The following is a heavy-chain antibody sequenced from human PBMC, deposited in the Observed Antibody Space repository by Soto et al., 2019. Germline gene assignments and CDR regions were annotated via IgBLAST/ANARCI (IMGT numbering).Heavy chain of an antibody. Sequence: SETLSLTCTVSGGSIPSSGHYWAWIRQPPGKGLEWIGSIYYSGNTNYNPSLKSRVTISVDTSKNQFSLKLSSVTAADTAVYYCARRSSPRPLLIPRYGDYYRFDYWGQGTLVTVSS. CDR1: GGSIPSSGHY. D-gene: IGHD4-17*01. J-gene: IGHJ4*02. CDR2: IYYSGNT. CDR3: ARRSSPRPLLIPRYGDYYRFDY. V-gene: IGHV4-39*07.